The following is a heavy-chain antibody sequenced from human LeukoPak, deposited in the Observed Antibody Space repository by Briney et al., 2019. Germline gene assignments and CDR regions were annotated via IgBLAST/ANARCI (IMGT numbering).Heavy chain of an antibody. CDR1: GYTFTSYD. CDR3: ARGNTAMVMLPFDP. D-gene: IGHD5-18*01. J-gene: IGHJ5*02. V-gene: IGHV1-8*01. Sequence: ASVKVSCKASGYTFTSYDINWVRQATGQGLEWMGWMNPNSGNTGYAQKFQGRVTMTRNTSISTAYMELSSPRSEDTAVYYCARGNTAMVMLPFDPWGQGTLVTVSS. CDR2: MNPNSGNT.